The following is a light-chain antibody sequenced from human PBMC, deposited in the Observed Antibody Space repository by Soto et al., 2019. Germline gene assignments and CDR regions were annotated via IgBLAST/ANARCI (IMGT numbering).Light chain of an antibody. CDR1: QSISIW. CDR3: QQYNSYST. J-gene: IGKJ1*01. V-gene: IGKV1-5*01. CDR2: DAS. Sequence: DIQMTQSPSTLSASVGDRVTITCRASQSISIWLAWYQQKPGKAPKLLIYDASSLESGVPSRFSGSGSGTDFILTISSLQPDDFATYYCQQYNSYSTFGQGTKVDIK.